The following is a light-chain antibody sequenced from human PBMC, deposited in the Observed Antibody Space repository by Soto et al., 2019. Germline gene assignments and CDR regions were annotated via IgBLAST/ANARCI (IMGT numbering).Light chain of an antibody. Sequence: DFQMTQSPSSLSASVGDRVTITCRASQDISDHLAWYQHKPGKVPKLLIYEASTLQSGVPSRFSGGGFGTDFILTISSLQPEDVAIYYCQRYNRTPRTFGQGTKVELK. V-gene: IGKV1-27*01. CDR1: QDISDH. J-gene: IGKJ1*01. CDR3: QRYNRTPRT. CDR2: EAS.